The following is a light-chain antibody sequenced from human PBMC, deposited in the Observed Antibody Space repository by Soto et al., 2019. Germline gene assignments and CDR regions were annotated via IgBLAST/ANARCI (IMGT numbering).Light chain of an antibody. V-gene: IGKV3-15*01. CDR1: QSLSGN. CDR3: QQYNKWPYT. CDR2: GAS. Sequence: IVMTQSPATLSVSPGERATLSCRASQSLSGNLAWYQQKPGQAPRLFMYGASTRATGIPARFSGSGSGTEFTLTISRLQSEDLAVYYCQQYNKWPYTFGQGTKLEIK. J-gene: IGKJ2*01.